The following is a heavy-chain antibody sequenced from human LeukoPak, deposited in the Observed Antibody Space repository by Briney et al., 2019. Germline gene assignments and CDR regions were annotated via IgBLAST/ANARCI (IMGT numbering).Heavy chain of an antibody. CDR2: INYSGRA. J-gene: IGHJ6*02. D-gene: IGHD3-16*01. CDR1: GGSISGYY. Sequence: SETLSLTCSVSGGSISGYYWTWVRQPPGKGLEWIGQINYSGRADYNPSLKSRITMSVDTSRNQISLKLSSVTAADTAIYYCVRFGVNYDMDVWGQGNTVTVFS. V-gene: IGHV4-59*01. CDR3: VRFGVNYDMDV.